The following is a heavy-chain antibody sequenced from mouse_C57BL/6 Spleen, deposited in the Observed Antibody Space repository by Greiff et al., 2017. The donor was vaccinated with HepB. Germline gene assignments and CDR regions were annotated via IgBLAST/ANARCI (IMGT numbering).Heavy chain of an antibody. V-gene: IGHV1-18*01. D-gene: IGHD2-5*01. J-gene: IGHJ3*01. CDR1: GYTFTDYN. Sequence: VQLQQSGPELVKPGASVKIPCKASGYTFTDYNMDWVKQSHGKSLEWIGDINPNNGGTIYNQKFKGKATLTVDKSSSTAYMERRSLTSEDTAVYYCARSYYSNYAFAYWGQGTLVTVSA. CDR3: ARSYYSNYAFAY. CDR2: INPNNGGT.